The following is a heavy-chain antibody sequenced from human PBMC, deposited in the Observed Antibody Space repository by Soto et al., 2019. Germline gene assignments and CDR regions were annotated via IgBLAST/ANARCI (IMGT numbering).Heavy chain of an antibody. CDR3: ARRSPGGYDYRSYYYYYMDV. J-gene: IGHJ6*03. Sequence: QVQLVESGGGLVKPGGSLRLSCAASGFTFSDYYMSWIRQAPGKGLEWVSYISSSGSTIYYADSVKGRFTISRDNAKNSLYLQMNSLRAEDTAVYYCARRSPGGYDYRSYYYYYMDVWGKGTTVTVSS. V-gene: IGHV3-11*01. CDR2: ISSSGSTI. D-gene: IGHD5-12*01. CDR1: GFTFSDYY.